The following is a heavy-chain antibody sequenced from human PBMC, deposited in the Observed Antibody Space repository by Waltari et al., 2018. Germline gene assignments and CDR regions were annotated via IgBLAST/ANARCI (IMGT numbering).Heavy chain of an antibody. Sequence: EVQLVESGGGLVQPGGSLRLSCAPSGFTVSDNYMSWVRQAPGKGVEWVSVIYAGGSTSYADSVKGRFTISRDKSKSTLYLQMNSLRAEDTAVYYCARGRNTNYVVYGMDVWGQGTTVTVSS. J-gene: IGHJ6*02. D-gene: IGHD4-4*01. CDR1: GFTVSDNY. CDR2: IYAGGST. CDR3: ARGRNTNYVVYGMDV. V-gene: IGHV3-66*02.